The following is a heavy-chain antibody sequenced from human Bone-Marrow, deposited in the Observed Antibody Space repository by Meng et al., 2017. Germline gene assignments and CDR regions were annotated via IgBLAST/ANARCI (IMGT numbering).Heavy chain of an antibody. CDR2: ISWNSGSI. J-gene: IGHJ3*02. CDR3: AKDKWELSCAFDI. CDR1: GFTFDDYA. D-gene: IGHD1-26*01. V-gene: IGHV3-9*01. Sequence: SLKISCAASGFTFDDYAMHWVRQAPGKGLEWVSGISWNSGSIGYADSVKGRFTISRDNAKNSLYLQMNSLRAEDTALYYCAKDKWELSCAFDIWGQGTMVTVSS.